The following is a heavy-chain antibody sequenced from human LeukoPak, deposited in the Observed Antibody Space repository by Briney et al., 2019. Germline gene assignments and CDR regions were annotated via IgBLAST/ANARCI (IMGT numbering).Heavy chain of an antibody. J-gene: IGHJ4*02. Sequence: PGGSLRLSCAASGFTFSSYWMSWVRQAPGKGLEWVANIKEDGSEKYYVDSVKGRFTISRDNAKDSLFLQMSSLRAEDTALYYCARDTSGPESWGQGTLVTVSS. CDR3: ARDTSGPES. CDR2: IKEDGSEK. CDR1: GFTFSSYW. D-gene: IGHD6-19*01. V-gene: IGHV3-7*03.